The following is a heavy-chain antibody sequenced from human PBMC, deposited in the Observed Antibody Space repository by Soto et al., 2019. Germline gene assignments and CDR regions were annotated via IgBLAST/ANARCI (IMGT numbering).Heavy chain of an antibody. CDR2: INHNGIT. D-gene: IGHD2-15*01. CDR1: GGSFSGLY. CDR3: AMGYFFAVCRHQPRFYFYFSGLDV. V-gene: IGHV4-34*01. Sequence: SETLSLTCAVSGGSFSGLYCTWIRQPPCKGLEWIGEINHNGITNYNPSLKSRVAMSLDTSKNQFSLNLSSVTAADTAVFYCAMGYFFAVCRHQPRFYFYFSGLDVWGQRIIVTLS. J-gene: IGHJ6*02.